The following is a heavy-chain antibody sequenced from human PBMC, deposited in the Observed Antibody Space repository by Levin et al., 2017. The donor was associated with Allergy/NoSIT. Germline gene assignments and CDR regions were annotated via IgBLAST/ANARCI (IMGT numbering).Heavy chain of an antibody. CDR3: ARAAYSDYLYWYFDL. D-gene: IGHD4-11*01. V-gene: IGHV3-53*01. Sequence: GGSLRLSCAASGFTVSSNYMSWVRQAPGKGLEWVSVIYGGGNTYYADSVKDRFTISRDISKNTLFLQMSSLRAEDTAVYYCARAAYSDYLYWYFDLWGRGTLVTVSS. J-gene: IGHJ2*01. CDR1: GFTVSSNY. CDR2: IYGGGNT.